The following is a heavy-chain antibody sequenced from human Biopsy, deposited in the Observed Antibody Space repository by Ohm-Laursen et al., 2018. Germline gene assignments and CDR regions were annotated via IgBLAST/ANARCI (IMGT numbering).Heavy chain of an antibody. CDR2: INHSGRT. CDR1: GESFNGYY. CDR3: VRGVDYYDPYHYYALDV. J-gene: IGHJ6*02. Sequence: SETLSLTWAVYGESFNGYYWSWIRQTPGKGLKWIGEINHSGRTNYNPSLKSRVTISVDTSKNQFSLKVRSVTAADTAVYYCVRGVDYYDPYHYYALDVWGQGTTVTVSS. D-gene: IGHD3-22*01. V-gene: IGHV4-34*01.